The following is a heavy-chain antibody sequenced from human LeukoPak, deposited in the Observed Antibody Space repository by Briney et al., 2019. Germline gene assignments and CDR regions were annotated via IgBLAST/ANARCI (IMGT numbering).Heavy chain of an antibody. V-gene: IGHV1-8*01. CDR2: MNPNSGNT. D-gene: IGHD2-2*01. CDR3: ATGNCSSTSCSTDAFDI. CDR1: GYTFTSYD. J-gene: IGHJ3*02. Sequence: GASVKVSCKASGYTFTSYDINWVRQATGQGLEWMGWMNPNSGNTGYAQKFQGRVTMTRNTSISTAYMELSSLRSGDTAVYYCATGNCSSTSCSTDAFDIWGQGTMVTVSS.